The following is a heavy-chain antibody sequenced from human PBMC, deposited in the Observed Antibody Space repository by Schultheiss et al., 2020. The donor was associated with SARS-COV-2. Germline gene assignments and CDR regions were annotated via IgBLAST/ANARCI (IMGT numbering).Heavy chain of an antibody. J-gene: IGHJ5*02. D-gene: IGHD3-10*01. CDR1: GGSISSGGYS. V-gene: IGHV4-30-2*01. Sequence: SETLSLTCAVSGGSISSGGYSWSWIRQPPGKGLEWIGYIYHSGSTYYNPSLKSRVTISVDRSKNQFSLKLSSVTAADTAVYYCARTLLWFRELFSRRANKNTWFDPWGQGTLVTVSS. CDR3: ARTLLWFRELFSRRANKNTWFDP. CDR2: IYHSGST.